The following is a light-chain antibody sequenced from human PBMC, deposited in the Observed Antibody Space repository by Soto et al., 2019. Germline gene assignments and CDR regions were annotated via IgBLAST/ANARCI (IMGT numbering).Light chain of an antibody. CDR1: SSDVGGYNY. CDR2: EVT. CDR3: SSYTSISTLV. Sequence: QSALTQPVSVSGSPGQSITISCTGTSSDVGGYNYVSWYQQHPGKAPKLMIYEVTKRPSGVSNRFSGSKSGNTASLTISGLQAEDESDYYCSSYTSISTLVFGGGTKVIVL. V-gene: IGLV2-14*01. J-gene: IGLJ2*01.